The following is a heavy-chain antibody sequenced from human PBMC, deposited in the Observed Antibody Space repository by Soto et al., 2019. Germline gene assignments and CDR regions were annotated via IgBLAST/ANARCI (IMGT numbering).Heavy chain of an antibody. CDR1: GYTFTSYG. D-gene: IGHD6-13*01. J-gene: IGHJ3*02. CDR2: IGADDGET. Sequence: ASVKVSCKASGYTFTSYGISWVRQAPGQGLEWMGWIGADDGETIYAQKFQGRVTMTEDTSTDTAYMELSSLRSEDTAVYYCATIAAAGTTSAFDIWGQGTMVTVSS. V-gene: IGHV1-18*01. CDR3: ATIAAAGTTSAFDI.